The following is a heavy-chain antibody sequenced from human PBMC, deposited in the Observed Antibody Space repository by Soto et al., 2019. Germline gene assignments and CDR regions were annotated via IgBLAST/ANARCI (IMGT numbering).Heavy chain of an antibody. D-gene: IGHD6-19*01. J-gene: IGHJ4*02. Sequence: QVQLQQWGAGLLKPSETLSLTCAVYGGSFSGYYWSWIRQPPGKGLEWIGEINHSGSTNYNPSLKSRVIITVDTSKNQFSLKLSSVTAADTAVYYCARVGWLVGFDYWGQGTLVTVSS. CDR2: INHSGST. CDR3: ARVGWLVGFDY. CDR1: GGSFSGYY. V-gene: IGHV4-34*01.